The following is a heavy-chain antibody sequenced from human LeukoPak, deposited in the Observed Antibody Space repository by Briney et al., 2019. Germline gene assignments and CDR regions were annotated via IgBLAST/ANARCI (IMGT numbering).Heavy chain of an antibody. V-gene: IGHV3-20*04. Sequence: GGSLRLSCAASGFTFSSYAMGWVRQAPGKGLEWVSGINWNGGSTGYADSVKGRFTISRDNAKNSLYLQMNSLRAEDTALYYCARDYPLALGCTNGVCFGPGDYWGQGTLVTVSP. CDR2: INWNGGST. J-gene: IGHJ4*02. CDR1: GFTFSSYA. D-gene: IGHD2-8*01. CDR3: ARDYPLALGCTNGVCFGPGDY.